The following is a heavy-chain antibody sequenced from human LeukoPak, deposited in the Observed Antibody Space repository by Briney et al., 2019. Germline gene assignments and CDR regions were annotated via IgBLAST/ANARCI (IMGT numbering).Heavy chain of an antibody. CDR1: GGSISNYV. J-gene: IGHJ4*02. Sequence: SETLSLTCTVSGGSISNYVWSWIRQPPGKGLEWIGYINDSGNTKYNPSLESRVTISVDTSKNQFSLKLSSVTAADTAVYYCARGIAVAGSYFDYWGQGTLVTVSS. CDR3: ARGIAVAGSYFDY. D-gene: IGHD6-19*01. V-gene: IGHV4-59*12. CDR2: INDSGNT.